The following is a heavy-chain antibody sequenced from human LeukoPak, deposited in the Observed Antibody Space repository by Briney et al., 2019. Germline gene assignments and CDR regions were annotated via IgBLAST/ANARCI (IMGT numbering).Heavy chain of an antibody. CDR1: GFTFSSYA. CDR3: AKGDDIVVVVAATASFDY. D-gene: IGHD2-15*01. CDR2: ISGSGGST. Sequence: GGSLRLSCAASGFTFSSYAMSWVRQAPGKGLEWVSAISGSGGSTYYADSVKGRFTISRDNSKNTLYLQMNSLRAEDTAVYYCAKGDDIVVVVAATASFDYWGRGTLVTVSS. J-gene: IGHJ4*02. V-gene: IGHV3-23*01.